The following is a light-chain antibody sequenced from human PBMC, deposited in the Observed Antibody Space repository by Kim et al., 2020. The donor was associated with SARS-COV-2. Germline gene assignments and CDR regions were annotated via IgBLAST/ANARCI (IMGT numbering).Light chain of an antibody. CDR1: QNIRNS. Sequence: DIQMTQSPSSLSASVGDRVTITCRASQNIRNSLAWFQQKPGKAPKSLIYGASTLQSGVPSRFGGGGSGTDFTLTISSLQPEDFAIYFCCHDSGYPITFGQGTRLEIK. CDR2: GAS. J-gene: IGKJ5*01. V-gene: IGKV1-16*01. CDR3: CHDSGYPIT.